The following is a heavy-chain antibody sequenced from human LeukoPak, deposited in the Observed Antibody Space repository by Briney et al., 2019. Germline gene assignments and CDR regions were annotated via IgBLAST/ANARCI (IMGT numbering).Heavy chain of an antibody. V-gene: IGHV4-34*01. D-gene: IGHD6-13*01. Sequence: SETLSLTCAVYGGSLSGYYWGWIRQPPGKGLEWIGEINHSGSTNYNPSLKSRVTISVDTSKNQFSLKLSSVTAADTAVYYCARGRSIAAAGTLRYYYYYYMDVWGKGTTVTVSS. J-gene: IGHJ6*03. CDR3: ARGRSIAAAGTLRYYYYYYMDV. CDR1: GGSLSGYY. CDR2: INHSGST.